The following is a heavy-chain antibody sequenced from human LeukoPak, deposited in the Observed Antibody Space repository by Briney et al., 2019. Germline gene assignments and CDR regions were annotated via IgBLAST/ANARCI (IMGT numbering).Heavy chain of an antibody. CDR1: GGSINSYY. Sequence: PSETLSLTCTVSGGSINSYYWSWIRQPPGKGLEWIGYIYTSGSTHYNPSLKSRVTISVDTSKNQFSLKLSSVTAADTAVYYCARLNSGNYFGWYYYYMDVWGKGTTVTVSS. CDR2: IYTSGST. V-gene: IGHV4-4*09. J-gene: IGHJ6*03. CDR3: ARLNSGNYFGWYYYYMDV. D-gene: IGHD1-26*01.